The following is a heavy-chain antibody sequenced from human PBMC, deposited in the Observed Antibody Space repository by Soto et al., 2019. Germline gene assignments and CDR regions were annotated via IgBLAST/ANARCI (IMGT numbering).Heavy chain of an antibody. CDR2: ISGSGGTT. CDR1: TFIFTNYA. D-gene: IGHD6-13*01. J-gene: IGHJ4*02. CDR3: ATISDRGIAAALDF. Sequence: EVHLLESGGGLVQPGGSLRLSCAASTFIFTNYAMSWVRQAPGEGLAWVSAISGSGGTTYYAEAVKGRFSISRDNSKNTLYLQLNSLRVEDTAIYYCATISDRGIAAALDFWGQGTLVTVSS. V-gene: IGHV3-23*01.